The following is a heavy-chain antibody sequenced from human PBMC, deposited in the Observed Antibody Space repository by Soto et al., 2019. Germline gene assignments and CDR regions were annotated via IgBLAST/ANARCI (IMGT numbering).Heavy chain of an antibody. CDR2: INTISDT. CDR3: ARGHYSMDV. CDR1: GFMFSDYY. V-gene: IGHV3-11*03. Sequence: QVQLMQSGGGLVKPGGSLRLSCAASGFMFSDYYMTWIRQTPVRGLEWVAYINTISDTNYADSVRGRFTIYRDNARNSLFLQMNSLRLEDSAGYYCARGHYSMDVWGQGTTVTVSS. J-gene: IGHJ6*02.